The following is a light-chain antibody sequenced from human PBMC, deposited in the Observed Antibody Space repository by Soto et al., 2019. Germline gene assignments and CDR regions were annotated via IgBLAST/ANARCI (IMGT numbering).Light chain of an antibody. CDR3: QQRSSWIT. CDR2: DAS. J-gene: IGKJ1*01. V-gene: IGKV3-11*01. CDR1: QSVSTY. Sequence: IVLAQSPGTLSSSPVERATLSCRASQSVSTYLAWYQQKPGQAPRLLIYDASNRATGIPARFSGSGSATDFTLTISSLEPEDSAVYYCQQRSSWITFGQGTKVDIK.